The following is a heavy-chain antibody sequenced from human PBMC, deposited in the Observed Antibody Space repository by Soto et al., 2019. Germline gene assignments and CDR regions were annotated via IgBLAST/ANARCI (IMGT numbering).Heavy chain of an antibody. V-gene: IGHV3-30*03. D-gene: IGHD2-21*01. CDR2: ISYDGSNK. Sequence: QVQLVESGGGVVQPGRSLRLSCAASGFTFSSYGIHWVRQAPGKGLEWVAVISYDGSNKYYADSVKGRFSISRDNSKNTLYLQMNSLRTEDTAVYYCAGVPISTGYWGQGTLVTVSS. CDR3: AGVPISTGY. CDR1: GFTFSSYG. J-gene: IGHJ4*02.